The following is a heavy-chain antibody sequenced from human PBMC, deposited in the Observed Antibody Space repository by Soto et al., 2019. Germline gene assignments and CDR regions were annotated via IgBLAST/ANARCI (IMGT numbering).Heavy chain of an antibody. Sequence: QVQLVQSGAEVKKPGSSVKVSYKASGGTFSSYAISWVRQAPGQGLEWMGGIIPIFGTANYAQQCQGRVTITADESTSTAYMELSSLRSEDTGVYYCARDPGYSRSSLGMDGWGQGATVTVSS. D-gene: IGHD6-6*01. J-gene: IGHJ6*02. CDR2: IIPIFGTA. CDR1: GGTFSSYA. V-gene: IGHV1-69*01. CDR3: ARDPGYSRSSLGMDG.